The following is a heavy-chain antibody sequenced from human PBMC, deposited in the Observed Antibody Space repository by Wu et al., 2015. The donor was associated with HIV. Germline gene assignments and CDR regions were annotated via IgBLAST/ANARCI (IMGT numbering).Heavy chain of an antibody. V-gene: IGHV1-8*01. CDR3: ARGKWERLSLYGRYYDSRGPGTAE. J-gene: IGHJ1*01. D-gene: IGHD1-26*01. CDR2: VNPKSGNT. CDR1: GYTFTTYD. Sequence: QVQLVQSGAEVKKSGASVKVSCKASGYTFTTYDIHWVRQATGQGLEWMGWVNPKSGNTGYAQKFQGRITMTRNTSISTAYLDLSSLGSEDTAKYFCARGKWERLSLYGRYYDSRGPGTAE.